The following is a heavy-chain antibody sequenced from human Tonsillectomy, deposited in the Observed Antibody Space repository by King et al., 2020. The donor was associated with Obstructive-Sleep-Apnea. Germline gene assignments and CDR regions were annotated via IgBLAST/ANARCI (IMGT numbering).Heavy chain of an antibody. Sequence: VQLVESGGGLVKPGGSRGLSCAASGFTFSDYYMNWIRQSPGKGLEWRAFVCGTGHSHCYGDSVRGRFTISRDNDKKSLSLHMNSLRAADTAIYYCTRGVFSDFWGRGTLVTVSS. J-gene: IGHJ4*02. CDR2: VCGTGHSH. D-gene: IGHD3-16*01. CDR1: GFTFSDYY. CDR3: TRGVFSDF. V-gene: IGHV3-11*01.